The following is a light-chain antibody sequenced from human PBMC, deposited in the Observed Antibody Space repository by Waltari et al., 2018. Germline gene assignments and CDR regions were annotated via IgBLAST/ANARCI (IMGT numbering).Light chain of an antibody. CDR1: SSDVGGYNY. J-gene: IGLJ1*01. V-gene: IGLV2-11*01. CDR3: SSYAGNNVYV. Sequence: QSALTQPRSVSGSPGPSVTISCTGTSSDVGGYNYVSWYQHHPGKAPKLMIYEVSKRPSGVPDRFSGSQSGSTASLTVSGLQAEDEADYYCSSYAGNNVYVFGSGTKVTVL. CDR2: EVS.